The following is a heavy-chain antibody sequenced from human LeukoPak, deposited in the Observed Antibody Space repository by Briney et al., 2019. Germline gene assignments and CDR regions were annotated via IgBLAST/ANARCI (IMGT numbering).Heavy chain of an antibody. Sequence: ASVKVSCKASGYTFTSYYMHWVRQAPGQGLEWMGIINPSGGSTSYAQKFQGRVTMTEDTSTDTAYMELSSLRSEDTAVYYCATVRYFDWTDLYFDYWGQGTLVTVSS. V-gene: IGHV1-46*01. D-gene: IGHD3-9*01. CDR3: ATVRYFDWTDLYFDY. J-gene: IGHJ4*02. CDR1: GYTFTSYY. CDR2: INPSGGST.